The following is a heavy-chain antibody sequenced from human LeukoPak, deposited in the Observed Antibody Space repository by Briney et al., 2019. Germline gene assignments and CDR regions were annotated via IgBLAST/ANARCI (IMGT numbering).Heavy chain of an antibody. Sequence: AGGSLRLSCAASGFTVSSNYMSWVRQAPGKGLEWVSVIYRGDSTYYADSVKGRFTISRDNSKNSLYLQMNSLRAEDTAVYYCARDLGGIGGADSAWHYWGQGTLVTVSS. CDR3: ARDLGGIGGADSAWHY. V-gene: IGHV3-53*01. D-gene: IGHD6-13*01. J-gene: IGHJ4*02. CDR2: IYRGDST. CDR1: GFTVSSNY.